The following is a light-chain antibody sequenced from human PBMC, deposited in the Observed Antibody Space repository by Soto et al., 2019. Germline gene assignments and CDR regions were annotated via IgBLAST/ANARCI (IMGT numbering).Light chain of an antibody. CDR2: GAS. J-gene: IGKJ1*01. Sequence: DTVLTQSPGTLSLSPGERATLSCRASQSVSSNSLAWFQQKSGQAPRLLIYGASSRATGIPDRFSASGSGTDFTLTISRLEPEDCAVYYCQQYGSSPPATFGQGTKVELK. V-gene: IGKV3-20*01. CDR3: QQYGSSPPAT. CDR1: QSVSSNS.